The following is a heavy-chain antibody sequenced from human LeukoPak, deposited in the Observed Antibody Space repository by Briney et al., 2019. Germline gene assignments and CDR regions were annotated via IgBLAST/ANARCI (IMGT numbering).Heavy chain of an antibody. D-gene: IGHD3-16*01. Sequence: GGSLRLSCAASGFTFEDYARHWGSQAPGRGMEWGSRSSGVGCSTYYADCVRGRFIISRDNSNDSLYLRMNSPRPEDTAFYHCAKSRGCADYGSLDSWGQGTLVIVSS. J-gene: IGHJ4*02. CDR3: AKSRGCADYGSLDS. CDR1: GFTFEDYA. V-gene: IGHV3-43*02. CDR2: SSGVGCST.